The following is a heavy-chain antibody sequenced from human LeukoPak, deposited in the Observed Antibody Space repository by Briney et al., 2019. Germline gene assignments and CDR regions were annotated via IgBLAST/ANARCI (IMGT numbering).Heavy chain of an antibody. V-gene: IGHV5-51*01. CDR3: ARRLTMIAAAGKGNWFDP. CDR2: IYPADSDT. CDR1: GYSFANYW. J-gene: IGHJ5*02. D-gene: IGHD6-13*01. Sequence: GESLKISCKGSGYSFANYWIGWVRQMPGKGLEWVGIIYPADSDTTYSPSFQGQVTISADKSISTAYLQWSSLKASDTAIYYCARRLTMIAAAGKGNWFDPWGQGTLVTVSS.